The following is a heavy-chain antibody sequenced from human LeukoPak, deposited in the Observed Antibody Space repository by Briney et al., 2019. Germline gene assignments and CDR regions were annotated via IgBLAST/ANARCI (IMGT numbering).Heavy chain of an antibody. V-gene: IGHV4-34*01. D-gene: IGHD1-26*01. J-gene: IGHJ4*02. Sequence: PSETLSLTCAVYGGSFSGYYWSWIRQPPGKGLEWIGEINHSGSTNYNPSLKSRVTISVDTSKNRFSLKLSSVTAADTAVYYCARDSVYSGSSLDYWGQGTLVTVSS. CDR3: ARDSVYSGSSLDY. CDR2: INHSGST. CDR1: GGSFSGYY.